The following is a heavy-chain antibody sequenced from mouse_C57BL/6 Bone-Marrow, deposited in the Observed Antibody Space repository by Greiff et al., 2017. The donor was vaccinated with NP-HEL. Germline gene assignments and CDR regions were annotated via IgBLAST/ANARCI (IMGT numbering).Heavy chain of an antibody. CDR1: GFNIKDYY. Sequence: EVKVVESGAELVKPGASVKLSCTASGFNIKDYYMHWVKQRTEQGLEWIGRIDPEDGETKYAPKFQGKATITADTSSNTAYLQLSSLTSEDTAVYYCALYDYDDAMDYWGQGTSVTVSS. V-gene: IGHV14-2*01. CDR2: IDPEDGET. CDR3: ALYDYDDAMDY. J-gene: IGHJ4*01. D-gene: IGHD2-4*01.